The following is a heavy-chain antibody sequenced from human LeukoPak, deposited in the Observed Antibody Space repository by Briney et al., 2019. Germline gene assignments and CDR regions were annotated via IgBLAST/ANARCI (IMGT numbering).Heavy chain of an antibody. Sequence: GGSLRLSCAASGFTFSDYWMHWVRQAPGKGLVWVSRINSDGTSISYADPVKGRFAISRDNAKNTLYLQMNSLRAEDTAVYYCARDRWNFDYWGQGTLVTVSS. J-gene: IGHJ4*02. V-gene: IGHV3-74*01. D-gene: IGHD4-23*01. CDR1: GFTFSDYW. CDR3: ARDRWNFDY. CDR2: INSDGTSI.